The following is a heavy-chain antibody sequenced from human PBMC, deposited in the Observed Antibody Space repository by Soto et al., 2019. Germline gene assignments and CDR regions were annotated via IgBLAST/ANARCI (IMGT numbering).Heavy chain of an antibody. J-gene: IGHJ6*02. V-gene: IGHV3-23*01. Sequence: GGSLRLSCAASGSTFSGYAMTWVRQAPGKGLEWVSSITGSGTSTYYADSVKGRFIISRDNSKNTVSLQMNSLRADDTAVYYCGKSPGFYYYTMDVWGQGTTVTVSS. CDR3: GKSPGFYYYTMDV. CDR2: ITGSGTST. CDR1: GSTFSGYA.